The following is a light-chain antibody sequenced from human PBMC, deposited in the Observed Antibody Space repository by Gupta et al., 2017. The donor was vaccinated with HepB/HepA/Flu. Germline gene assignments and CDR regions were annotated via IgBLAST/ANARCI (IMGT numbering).Light chain of an antibody. CDR2: DYC. V-gene: IGLV3-21*02. J-gene: IGLJ1*01. CDR3: PVWDNTTDHEV. CDR1: NIENRG. Sequence: SYVLTQPPSVSVAPGQTAKITCGGSNIENRGVHWYQQKPDQAPVLVSCDYCARPSGIPERFSGSNSGSTATLTINAVEAGDEADYYCPVWDNTTDHEVFGTGTKVTVL.